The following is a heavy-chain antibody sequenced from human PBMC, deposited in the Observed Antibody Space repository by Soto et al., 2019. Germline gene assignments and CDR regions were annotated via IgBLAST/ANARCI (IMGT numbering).Heavy chain of an antibody. CDR1: GFSLSTSGVG. V-gene: IGHV2-5*01. CDR2: IYWNDDK. CDR3: AHSSADIVVVPAAMADYYYYGMDV. J-gene: IGHJ6*02. Sequence: ESGPTLVNPTQTLTLTCTFSGFSLSTSGVGVGWIRQPPGKALEWLALIYWNDDKRYSPSLKSRLTITKDTSKNQVVLTMTNMDPVDTATYYCAHSSADIVVVPAAMADYYYYGMDVWGQGTTVTVSS. D-gene: IGHD2-2*01.